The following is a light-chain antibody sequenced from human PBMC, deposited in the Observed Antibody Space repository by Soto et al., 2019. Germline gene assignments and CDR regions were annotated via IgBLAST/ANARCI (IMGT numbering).Light chain of an antibody. CDR3: QQYNNWPPIT. V-gene: IGKV3-15*01. J-gene: IGKJ5*01. Sequence: EFVLTHSQGTLSLSPCERATLSFSASQSVRGNLAWYQQKPGQAPRLLIYGASTRATGIPARFSGSGSGTEFTLTISSLQSEDFAVYYCQQYNNWPPITFGQGTRLEIK. CDR2: GAS. CDR1: QSVRGN.